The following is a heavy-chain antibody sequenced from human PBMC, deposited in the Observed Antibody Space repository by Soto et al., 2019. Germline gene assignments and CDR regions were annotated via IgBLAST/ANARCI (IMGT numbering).Heavy chain of an antibody. CDR3: ASLVAAPSSFSSYYYGMDV. Sequence: VGSLRLSCAASGFTFRSYTMDWVRQAPGKGLEWVSSISSSSSDIYYADSVKGRFTVSRDNAKNSLYLQMNSLRAEDTAVYYCASLVAAPSSFSSYYYGMDVWGQGTTVTVSS. J-gene: IGHJ6*02. CDR2: ISSSSSDI. CDR1: GFTFRSYT. V-gene: IGHV3-21*01. D-gene: IGHD6-6*01.